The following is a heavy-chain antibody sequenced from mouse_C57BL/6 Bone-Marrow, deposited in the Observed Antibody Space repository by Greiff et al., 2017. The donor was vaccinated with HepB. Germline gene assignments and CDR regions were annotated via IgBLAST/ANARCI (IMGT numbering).Heavy chain of an antibody. J-gene: IGHJ1*03. Sequence: QVQLQQPGTELVKPGASVKLSCKASGYTFTSYWMHWVKQRPGQGLEWIGNINPSNGGTNYNEKFKSKATLTVDKSSSTAYMQLSSLTSEDSAVYDSARTNYGSSYWYFDVWGTGTTVTVSS. CDR2: INPSNGGT. CDR1: GYTFTSYW. CDR3: ARTNYGSSYWYFDV. D-gene: IGHD1-1*01. V-gene: IGHV1-53*01.